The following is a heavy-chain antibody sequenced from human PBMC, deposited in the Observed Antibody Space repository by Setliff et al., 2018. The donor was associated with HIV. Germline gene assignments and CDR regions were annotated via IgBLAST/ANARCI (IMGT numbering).Heavy chain of an antibody. CDR2: MYYSGST. CDR3: ARVFVDTAVLRVLEYYFDS. V-gene: IGHV4-39*07. D-gene: IGHD5-18*01. Sequence: SDTLSLTCSVSGGSISSSSYYGGWVRQPPGKGLEWIGSMYYSGSTYYTPSLKSRITISLDTSKNQFSLRMRSVTAADTAVYYCARVFVDTAVLRVLEYYFDSWGRGTLVTVSS. J-gene: IGHJ4*02. CDR1: GGSISSSSYY.